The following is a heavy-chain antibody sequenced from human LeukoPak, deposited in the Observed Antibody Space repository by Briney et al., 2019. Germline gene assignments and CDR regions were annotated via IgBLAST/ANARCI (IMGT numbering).Heavy chain of an antibody. D-gene: IGHD4-17*01. CDR3: ARDPATVPDPYYYYGMDV. CDR2: ISSSSYI. Sequence: GGSLRLSCAASGFTFSSYSMNWVRQAPGKGLEWVSSISSSSYIYYADSVKGRFTISRDNAKNSLYLQMNSLRAEDTAVYYCARDPATVPDPYYYYGMDVWGQGTTATVSS. J-gene: IGHJ6*02. CDR1: GFTFSSYS. V-gene: IGHV3-21*01.